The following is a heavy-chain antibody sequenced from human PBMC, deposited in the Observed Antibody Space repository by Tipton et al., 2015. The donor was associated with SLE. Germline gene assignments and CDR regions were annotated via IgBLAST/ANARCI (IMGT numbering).Heavy chain of an antibody. CDR1: GYSISSGYY. CDR2: IYHSGST. CDR3: ARGTSYWGSYYADY. J-gene: IGHJ4*02. D-gene: IGHD3-16*01. Sequence: TLSLTCTVSGYSISSGYYWGWIRQPPGKGLEWIGSIYHSGSTYYNPSLKSRVTISIDTSKNQVFLNLNSVTAADTAVYFCARGTSYWGSYYADYWGQGTLVTVSS. V-gene: IGHV4-38-2*02.